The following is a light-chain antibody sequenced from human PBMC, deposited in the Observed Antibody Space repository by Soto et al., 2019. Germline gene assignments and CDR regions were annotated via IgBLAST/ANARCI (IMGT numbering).Light chain of an antibody. CDR2: EVS. CDR3: SSYTSISTRV. CDR1: SSDVGSYNY. J-gene: IGLJ3*02. Sequence: QSALTQPASVSGSPGQSITISCTGTSSDVGSYNYVSWYQQHAGKAPKHMIYEVSNRPSGVSNRFSGSKSGNTASLTISGLQAEDEANYYCSSYTSISTRVFGAGTQLTVL. V-gene: IGLV2-14*01.